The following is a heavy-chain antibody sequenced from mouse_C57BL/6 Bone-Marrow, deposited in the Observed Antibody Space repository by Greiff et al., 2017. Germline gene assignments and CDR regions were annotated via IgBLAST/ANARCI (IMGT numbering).Heavy chain of an antibody. V-gene: IGHV1-64*01. CDR3: ARGYYYGSSPY. Sequence: QVQLQQSGAELVKPGASVKLSCKASGYTFTSYWMHWVKQRPGQGLEWIGMIHPNSGSTNYNEKFKSKATLTVDKSSSTAYMQLSSLTAEDSAVYYCARGYYYGSSPYWGQGTTLTVSS. J-gene: IGHJ2*01. D-gene: IGHD1-1*01. CDR1: GYTFTSYW. CDR2: IHPNSGST.